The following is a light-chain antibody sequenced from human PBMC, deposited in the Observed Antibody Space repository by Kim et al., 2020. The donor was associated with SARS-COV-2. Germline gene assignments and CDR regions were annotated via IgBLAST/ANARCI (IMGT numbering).Light chain of an antibody. Sequence: GWRVTRSCSGRRSNIGTNAANWYQQLPGTAPKLLIYNNSQRPSGVPDRFSGSKSGTSASLAISGLQSEDEADYYCAAWDDSLNAWVFGGGTQLTVL. J-gene: IGLJ3*02. V-gene: IGLV1-44*01. CDR3: AAWDDSLNAWV. CDR1: RSNIGTNA. CDR2: NNS.